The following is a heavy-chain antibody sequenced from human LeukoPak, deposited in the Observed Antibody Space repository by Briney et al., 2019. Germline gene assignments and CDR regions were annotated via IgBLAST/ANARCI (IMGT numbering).Heavy chain of an antibody. J-gene: IGHJ4*02. D-gene: IGHD6-13*01. CDR3: ARVPVASWIQLDS. V-gene: IGHV3-53*01. CDR1: GFTVSSNY. CDR2: IYSGGST. Sequence: GGSLRLSCAASGFTVSSNYMSWVRQAPGKGLEWVSIIYSGGSTYFADSVKGRFTISRDNSKNTLYLQMNSMRAEDTALYYCARVPVASWIQLDSWGQGTLVTVSS.